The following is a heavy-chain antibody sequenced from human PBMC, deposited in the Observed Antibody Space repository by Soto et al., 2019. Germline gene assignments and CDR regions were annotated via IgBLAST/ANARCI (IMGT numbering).Heavy chain of an antibody. CDR3: ARLAYYDFWSGYHSMGYYYYYGMDV. CDR2: ISAYNGNT. D-gene: IGHD3-3*01. Sequence: ASVKVSCKASGYTFTSYGISWVRQAPGQGLEWMGWISAYNGNTNYAQKLQCRVNMTTDTSTSTAYMELRSLRSEDTSVYYCARLAYYDFWSGYHSMGYYYYYGMDVWGQGTTVTVSS. CDR1: GYTFTSYG. J-gene: IGHJ6*02. V-gene: IGHV1-18*01.